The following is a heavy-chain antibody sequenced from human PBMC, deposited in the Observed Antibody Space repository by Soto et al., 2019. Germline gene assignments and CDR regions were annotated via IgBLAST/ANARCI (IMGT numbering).Heavy chain of an antibody. CDR1: GGPISSGGYS. Sequence: SETLSLTCAVSGGPISSGGYSWSWIRQPPGKGLEWIGYIYHSGSTYYNPSLKSRVTISVDRSKNQFSLKLSSVTAADTAVYYCARGMTTVTTLDYWGQETLVTVSS. CDR2: IYHSGST. D-gene: IGHD4-4*01. V-gene: IGHV4-30-2*01. CDR3: ARGMTTVTTLDY. J-gene: IGHJ4*02.